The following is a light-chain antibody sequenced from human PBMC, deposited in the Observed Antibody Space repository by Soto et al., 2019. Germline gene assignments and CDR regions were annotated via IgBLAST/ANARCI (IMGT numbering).Light chain of an antibody. CDR3: QQYDNLPKT. Sequence: DIQMPQSPSSLSASVGDRVTITCQASQDISNYLNWYQQKPGKAPKLLIYDASNLETGVPSRFSGSGSGTDFTFTISSLQPEDIATYYCQQYDNLPKTFGQGTQVDIK. CDR2: DAS. V-gene: IGKV1-33*01. J-gene: IGKJ1*01. CDR1: QDISNY.